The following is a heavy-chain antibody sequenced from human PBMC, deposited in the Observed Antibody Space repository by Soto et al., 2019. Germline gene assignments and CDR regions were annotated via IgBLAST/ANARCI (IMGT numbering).Heavy chain of an antibody. J-gene: IGHJ5*02. Sequence: VHLLEFGGGLAQPGGSLRLSCTVSGFAFRHNYLTWIRQAPGKGLEWLSYISTSGSPAYYADSVKGRFTISTDNAKKSLYLQMDSLRAEDTGVYYCATGGIYYEAWGQGTLVTVSS. CDR1: GFAFRHNY. CDR3: ATGGIYYEA. CDR2: ISTSGSPA. V-gene: IGHV3-11*01. D-gene: IGHD1-26*01.